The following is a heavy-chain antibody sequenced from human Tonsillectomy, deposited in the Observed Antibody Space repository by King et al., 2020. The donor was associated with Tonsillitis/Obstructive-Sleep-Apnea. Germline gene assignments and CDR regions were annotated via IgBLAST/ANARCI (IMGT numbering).Heavy chain of an antibody. Sequence: VQLQESGPGLVKPSETLSLNCNVSGGSISSYYWGWIRQPPGKGLEWIGHIYYSGSTTYKSSLKSRVTISVDTSNNQFSLKLNSVTAADTAVYYCARRGYLYKSGHLPCFENWGQGTLVTVSS. D-gene: IGHD3-22*01. V-gene: IGHV4-59*01. J-gene: IGHJ4*02. CDR1: GGSISSYY. CDR3: ARRGYLYKSGHLPCFEN. CDR2: IYYSGST.